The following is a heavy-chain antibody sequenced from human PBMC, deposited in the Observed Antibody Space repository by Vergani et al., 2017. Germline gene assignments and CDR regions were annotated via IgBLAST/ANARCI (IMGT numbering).Heavy chain of an antibody. CDR2: IYYSGST. V-gene: IGHV4-39*01. CDR3: ARRTSWGWKVFDY. J-gene: IGHJ4*02. CDR1: GGSISSSSYY. Sequence: QLQLQESGPGLVKPSETLSLTCTVSGGSISSSSYYWGWIRQPPGKGLEWIGSIYYSGSTYYNPSLKSRVTISVDTSKNQFSLKLSSVTAADTAVYYCARRTSWGWKVFDYWGQGTLVTVSS. D-gene: IGHD7-27*01.